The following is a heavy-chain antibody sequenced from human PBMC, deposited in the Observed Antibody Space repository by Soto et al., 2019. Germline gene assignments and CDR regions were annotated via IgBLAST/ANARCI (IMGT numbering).Heavy chain of an antibody. D-gene: IGHD3-16*01. V-gene: IGHV1-18*01. CDR3: ARGGTPIDC. J-gene: IGHJ4*02. Sequence: APGQGLEWMGWISAYNGNTNYAQNFQGRVTMTTDTSTSTAYMELRSLRSDDTAVYYCARGGTPIDCWGQGTLVTVSS. CDR2: ISAYNGNT.